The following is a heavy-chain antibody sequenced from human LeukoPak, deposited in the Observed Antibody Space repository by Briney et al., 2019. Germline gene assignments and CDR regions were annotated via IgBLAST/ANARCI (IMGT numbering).Heavy chain of an antibody. CDR3: ARMVYSSGSYVLDY. V-gene: IGHV4-59*01. D-gene: IGHD3-10*01. J-gene: IGHJ4*02. Sequence: SETLSLTCSVSGDSMDSYYWNWVRQAPDRGLEWIGYMYSSGITNYHPSLKSRVSISVDTSLKQVSLDLNSVTAADTAVYYCARMVYSSGSYVLDYWGQGKLVTVSS. CDR1: GDSMDSYY. CDR2: MYSSGIT.